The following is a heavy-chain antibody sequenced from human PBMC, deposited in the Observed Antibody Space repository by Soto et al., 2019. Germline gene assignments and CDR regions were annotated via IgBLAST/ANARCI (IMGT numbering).Heavy chain of an antibody. V-gene: IGHV1-2*02. CDR3: ARLRGYSGYEQGGYYYYGMDV. J-gene: IGHJ6*02. Sequence: QVQLVQSGAEVKKPGASVKVSCKASGYTFTGYYMHWVRQAPGQGLEWMGWINPNSGGTNYAQKFQGRVTMTRDTSISTAYMELSRLRSDDTAVYYCARLRGYSGYEQGGYYYYGMDVWGQGTTVTVSS. CDR2: INPNSGGT. D-gene: IGHD5-12*01. CDR1: GYTFTGYY.